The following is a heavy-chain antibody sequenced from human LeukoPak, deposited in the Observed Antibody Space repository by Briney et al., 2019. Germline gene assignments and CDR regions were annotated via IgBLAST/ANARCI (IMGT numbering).Heavy chain of an antibody. Sequence: ASVKVSCKASGYTFTGYYMHWVRQAPGQGLEWMGWISAYNGNTNYAQKLQGRVTMTTDTSTSTAYMELRSLRSDDTAVYYCARDPQDDSGQTDYWGQGTLVTVSS. CDR3: ARDPQDDSGQTDY. D-gene: IGHD3-10*01. CDR1: GYTFTGYY. V-gene: IGHV1-18*04. CDR2: ISAYNGNT. J-gene: IGHJ4*02.